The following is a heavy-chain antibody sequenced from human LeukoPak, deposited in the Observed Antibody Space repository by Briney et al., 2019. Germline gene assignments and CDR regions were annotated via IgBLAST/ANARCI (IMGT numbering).Heavy chain of an antibody. CDR3: AKGPRSTLIVVVSRPKYFQH. V-gene: IGHV3-30*18. J-gene: IGHJ1*01. CDR2: ISYDGSKK. CDR1: GFIFSSYG. D-gene: IGHD3-22*01. Sequence: PGGSLRLSCAASGFIFSSYGMHWVRQAPGKGLEWVAVISYDGSKKYYADSVKGRFTISRDNSKNTLYLQMNSLRAEDTAVYYCAKGPRSTLIVVVSRPKYFQHWGQGTLVTVSS.